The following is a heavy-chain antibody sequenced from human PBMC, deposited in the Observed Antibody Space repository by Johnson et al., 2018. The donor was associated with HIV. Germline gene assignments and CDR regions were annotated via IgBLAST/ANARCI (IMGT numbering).Heavy chain of an antibody. CDR1: GFTFSYYA. V-gene: IGHV3-7*01. CDR3: ARDDRIVGASMGAFDI. CDR2: IKQDGSEK. J-gene: IGHJ3*02. D-gene: IGHD1-26*01. Sequence: VQLVESGGSVVRPGGSLRLSCAASGFTFSYYAIHWVRQAPGKGLEWVANIKQDGSEKYYVDSVKGRFTMSRDNAKNSLYLQVNSLRAEDTAVYYCARDDRIVGASMGAFDIWGQGTMVTVSS.